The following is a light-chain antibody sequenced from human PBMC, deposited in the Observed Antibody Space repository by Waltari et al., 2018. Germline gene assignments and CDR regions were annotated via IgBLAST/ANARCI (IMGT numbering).Light chain of an antibody. J-gene: IGLJ3*02. CDR1: ALPKKY. V-gene: IGLV3-10*01. CDR2: EDS. CDR3: YSADSSGNHRV. Sequence: SYELTQPPSVSVSPGQTARITCSGDALPKKYAYWYQQKSGQPPVLVIYEDSKRPSGIPERFSGSNSGTMATLTISGAQVEDEADYYCYSADSSGNHRVFGGGTKLTIL.